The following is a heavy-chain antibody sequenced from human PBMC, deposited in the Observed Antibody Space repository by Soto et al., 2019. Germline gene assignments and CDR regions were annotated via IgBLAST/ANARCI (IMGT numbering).Heavy chain of an antibody. CDR1: GGSISSGGYY. D-gene: IGHD3-16*02. CDR2: IYYSGST. Sequence: QVQLQESGPGLVKPSQTLSLTCTVSGGSISSGGYYWSWIRQHPGKGLEWIGYIYYSGSTYYNPSLKSRVTISVDTSKNQCSLKLSSVTAADTAVYYCASLLVYYYYIWGSYRPAYFDYWGQGTLVTVSS. J-gene: IGHJ4*02. CDR3: ASLLVYYYYIWGSYRPAYFDY. V-gene: IGHV4-31*03.